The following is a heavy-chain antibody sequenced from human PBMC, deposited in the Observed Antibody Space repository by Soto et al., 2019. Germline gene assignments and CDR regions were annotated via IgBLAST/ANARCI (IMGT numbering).Heavy chain of an antibody. CDR2: IIPIFGTA. D-gene: IGHD3-22*01. CDR1: GGTFSSYA. Sequence: QVQLVQSGAEVKKPGSSVKVSCKASGGTFSSYAISWVRQAPGQGLEWMGGIIPIFGTANYAQKFQGRVTITADKSTSTAHRGLSSLRSEDTAVYDCARDSPSDYYDSSGSSGMEEDYWGQGTLITVSS. V-gene: IGHV1-69*06. CDR3: ARDSPSDYYDSSGSSGMEEDY. J-gene: IGHJ4*02.